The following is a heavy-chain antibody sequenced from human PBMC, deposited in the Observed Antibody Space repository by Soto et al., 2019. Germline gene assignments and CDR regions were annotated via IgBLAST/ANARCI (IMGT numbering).Heavy chain of an antibody. Sequence: QVQLEQSGAEVKKPGSSVKVSCKASGGTFRTAAVSWVRQAPRQGLEWMGGIMPVFRTPDYAQKFHGRVTITADESTSTAYMELSGLRSDDTAVYYCARDNDRPQLGGNYYYILDVWGQGTTITVSS. CDR3: ARDNDRPQLGGNYYYILDV. D-gene: IGHD2-8*01. CDR1: GGTFRTAA. CDR2: IMPVFRTP. V-gene: IGHV1-69*12. J-gene: IGHJ6*02.